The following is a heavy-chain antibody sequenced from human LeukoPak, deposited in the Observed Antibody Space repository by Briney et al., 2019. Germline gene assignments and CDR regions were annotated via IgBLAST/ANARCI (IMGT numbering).Heavy chain of an antibody. V-gene: IGHV4-39*02. CDR1: GGSISSSSYY. CDR2: IYYSGST. Sequence: SETLSLTCTVSGGSISSSSYYWGWTRQPPGKGLEWIGSIYYSGSTYYNPSLKSRVTISVDTSKNQFSLKLSSVTAADTAVYYCVRDRTEQWLVPDYFDYWGQGTLVTVSS. CDR3: VRDRTEQWLVPDYFDY. J-gene: IGHJ4*02. D-gene: IGHD6-19*01.